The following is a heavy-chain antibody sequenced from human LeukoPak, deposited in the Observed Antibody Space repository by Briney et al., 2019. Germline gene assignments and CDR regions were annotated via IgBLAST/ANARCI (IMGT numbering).Heavy chain of an antibody. CDR2: ISGSGSNT. CDR3: ARGLNVNPDYYDSSGYYYYFDY. Sequence: GGSLRLSCAASGFAFSTYAMSWVRQAPGKGLEWVSSISGSGSNTYYADSVKGRFTISRDNAKNSLYLQMNSLRAEDTAVYYCARGLNVNPDYYDSSGYYYYFDYWGQGTLVTVSS. D-gene: IGHD3-22*01. V-gene: IGHV3-21*01. J-gene: IGHJ4*02. CDR1: GFAFSTYA.